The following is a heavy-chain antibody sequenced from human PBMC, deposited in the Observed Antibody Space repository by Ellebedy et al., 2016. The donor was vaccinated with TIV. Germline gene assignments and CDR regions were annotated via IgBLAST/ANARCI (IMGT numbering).Heavy chain of an antibody. Sequence: ASVKVSXXASGYSFTGCGISWVRQAPGQGLEWMGWISAYDGNTKYAQKLQGRVTMTTDTSTSTAYMELRSLRSDDTAVYYCARDPTSIDATGLLQHWGQGTLVTVSS. CDR1: GYSFTGCG. D-gene: IGHD6-13*01. J-gene: IGHJ1*01. CDR3: ARDPTSIDATGLLQH. V-gene: IGHV1-18*01. CDR2: ISAYDGNT.